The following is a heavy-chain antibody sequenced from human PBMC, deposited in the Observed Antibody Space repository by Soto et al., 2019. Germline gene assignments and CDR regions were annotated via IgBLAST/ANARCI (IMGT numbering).Heavy chain of an antibody. J-gene: IGHJ4*02. CDR3: ARDKITGLFDY. D-gene: IGHD2-8*02. Sequence: SETLSLTCTVSGGSISSAGNYWIWIRQPPGKGLEWIGDINNSGSTHYNPSLKSRVTISVDTSKNQFSLKLTSVTAADTAVYYCARDKITGLFDYWGQGTLVTVSS. V-gene: IGHV4-39*07. CDR1: GGSISSAGNY. CDR2: INNSGST.